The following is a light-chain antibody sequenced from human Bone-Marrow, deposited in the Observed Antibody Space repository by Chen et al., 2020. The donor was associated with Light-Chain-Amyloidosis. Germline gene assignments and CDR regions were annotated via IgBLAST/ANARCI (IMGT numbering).Light chain of an antibody. CDR3: SSYTITNTLV. V-gene: IGLV2-14*01. Sequence: QSALTQPASVSGSPGQSITIPCTGTSSDVGGDNHVSWNQQHPDKAPKLMIYEVTNRPSWVPARFSGSKSDNTASLTISGLQTEDEADYFCSSYTITNTLVFGSGTRVTVL. J-gene: IGLJ1*01. CDR2: EVT. CDR1: SSDVGGDNH.